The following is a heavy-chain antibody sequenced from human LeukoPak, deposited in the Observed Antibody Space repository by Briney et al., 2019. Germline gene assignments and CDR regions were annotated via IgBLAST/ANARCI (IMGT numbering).Heavy chain of an antibody. CDR1: GGSISSYY. Sequence: SETLSLTCTVSGGSISSYYWSWIRQSPGKGLEWIGYIYYDGSTNYNPSLRSRVTISVDTSKNQFSLKVNSVTAAETAVYYCARDCARGGYGDDYFDYWGQGTLVTVSS. D-gene: IGHD4-17*01. J-gene: IGHJ4*02. CDR3: ARDCARGGYGDDYFDY. CDR2: IYYDGST. V-gene: IGHV4-59*12.